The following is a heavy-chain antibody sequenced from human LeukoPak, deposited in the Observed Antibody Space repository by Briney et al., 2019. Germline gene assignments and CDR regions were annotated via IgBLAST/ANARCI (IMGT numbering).Heavy chain of an antibody. V-gene: IGHV3-48*04. J-gene: IGHJ6*02. CDR3: ARGRWDRGSSWPLYYYYGMDV. CDR2: ISSSSSTI. Sequence: GGSLRLSCAASGFTFSSYSMNWVRQAPGKGLEWVSYISSSSSTIYYADSAKGRFTISRDNAKNSLYLQMNSLRAEDTAVYYCARGRWDRGSSWPLYYYYGMDVWGQGTTVTVSS. CDR1: GFTFSSYS. D-gene: IGHD6-13*01.